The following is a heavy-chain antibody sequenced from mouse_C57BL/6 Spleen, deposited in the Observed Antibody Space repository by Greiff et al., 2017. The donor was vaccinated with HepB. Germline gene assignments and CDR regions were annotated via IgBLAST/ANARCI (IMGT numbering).Heavy chain of an antibody. CDR3: TRLLGLYFDY. CDR1: GYTFTDYE. Sequence: QVHVKQSGAELVRPGASVTLSCKASGYTFTDYEMHWVKQTPVHGLEWIGAIDPETGGTAYNQKFKGKAILTADKSSSTAYMELRSLTSEDSAVYYCTRLLGLYFDYWGQGTTLTVSS. V-gene: IGHV1-15*01. CDR2: IDPETGGT. D-gene: IGHD4-1*01. J-gene: IGHJ2*01.